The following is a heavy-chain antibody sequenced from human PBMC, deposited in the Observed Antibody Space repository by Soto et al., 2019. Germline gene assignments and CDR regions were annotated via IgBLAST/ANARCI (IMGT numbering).Heavy chain of an antibody. J-gene: IGHJ4*02. Sequence: QITLHESGPTLVKPTQTLTLTCTFSGFSLSTRGVGVGWIRQPPGKALEWLALLYWDDDERYSPSLMSRLTITKDTSKNQVFLTMAHVDPVDTATYYCAHRPRGFTYFFDYWGQGTLVTVSS. V-gene: IGHV2-5*02. CDR3: AHRPRGFTYFFDY. CDR1: GFSLSTRGVG. CDR2: LYWDDDE.